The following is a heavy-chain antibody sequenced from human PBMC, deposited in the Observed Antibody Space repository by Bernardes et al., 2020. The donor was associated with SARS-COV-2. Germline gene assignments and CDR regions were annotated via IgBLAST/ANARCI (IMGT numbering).Heavy chain of an antibody. CDR1: GFTFSSYA. J-gene: IGHJ6*03. V-gene: IGHV3-23*01. CDR3: AKDLYCSSTSCRYYYYYYYMDV. D-gene: IGHD2-2*01. Sequence: SLRLSCAASGFTFSSYAMSWVRQAPGKGLEWVSAISGSGGSTYYADSVKGRFTISRDNSKNTLYLQMNSLRAEDTAVYYCAKDLYCSSTSCRYYYYYYYMDVWGKGTTVTVSS. CDR2: ISGSGGST.